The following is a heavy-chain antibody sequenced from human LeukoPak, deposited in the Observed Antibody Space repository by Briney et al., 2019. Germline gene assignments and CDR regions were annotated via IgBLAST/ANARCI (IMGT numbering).Heavy chain of an antibody. V-gene: IGHV4-39*01. Sequence: PSETLSLTCTVSGGSISSSSYYWGWIRQPPGKGLEWIGSIYYRGSTYYNPSLKSRVTISVDKPKNQFSLKLTSVTAANAAVYYCARRVDIVATTYFDYWGQGTLVTVSS. J-gene: IGHJ4*02. CDR2: IYYRGST. D-gene: IGHD5-12*01. CDR1: GGSISSSSYY. CDR3: ARRVDIVATTYFDY.